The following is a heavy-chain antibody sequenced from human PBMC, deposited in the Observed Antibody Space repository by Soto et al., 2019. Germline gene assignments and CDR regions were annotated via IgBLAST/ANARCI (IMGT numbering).Heavy chain of an antibody. CDR1: GGSLTNGGYY. D-gene: IGHD6-13*01. Sequence: QVQLQESGPGLVKSSQTLSLTCTVSGGSLTNGGYYWTWIRQYPGKGLEWIGYIYYSGTTYYKPSLKSRVTISIDTTKYQFSLKLSSVTAADTAGYYCARVGSSRFDPWGQGTLVTVSS. CDR2: IYYSGTT. J-gene: IGHJ5*02. V-gene: IGHV4-31*03. CDR3: ARVGSSRFDP.